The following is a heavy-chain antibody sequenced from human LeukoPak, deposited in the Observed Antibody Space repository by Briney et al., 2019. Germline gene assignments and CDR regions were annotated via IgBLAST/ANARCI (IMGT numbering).Heavy chain of an antibody. CDR2: ISGNGGTT. J-gene: IGHJ4*02. CDR3: AKPPPDSSSWLFDY. CDR1: GFTFSTYA. D-gene: IGHD6-13*01. Sequence: GGSLRLSCAASGFTFSTYAMSWVRQAPGKGLEWVSTISGNGGTTYYADSVKGWFTISIDNSKNTLYLQMNSLRVEDTAVYYCAKPPPDSSSWLFDYWGQGTLVTVSS. V-gene: IGHV3-23*01.